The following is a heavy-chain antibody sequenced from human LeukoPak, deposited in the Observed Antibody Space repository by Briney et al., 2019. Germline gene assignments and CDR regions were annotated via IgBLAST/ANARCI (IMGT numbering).Heavy chain of an antibody. V-gene: IGHV3-48*01. D-gene: IGHD4-23*01. Sequence: GSLRLSCAASGFTFSNYSMNWVRQAPGKGLEWVSCISSSSSSIYYADSVKGRFTVSRDNAKNSLYLQMNSLRTEDTALYYCAKVSVVHYYYYYMDVWGKGTTVTVSS. J-gene: IGHJ6*03. CDR1: GFTFSNYS. CDR3: AKVSVVHYYYYYMDV. CDR2: ISSSSSSI.